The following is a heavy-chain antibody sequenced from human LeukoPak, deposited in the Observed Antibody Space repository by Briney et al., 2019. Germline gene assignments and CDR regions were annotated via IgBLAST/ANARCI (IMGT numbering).Heavy chain of an antibody. J-gene: IGHJ4*02. D-gene: IGHD6-6*01. CDR2: INHSGST. V-gene: IGHV4-34*01. CDR1: GGSFSGYY. CDR3: ASSSIAAQSI. Sequence: SETLSLTCAVYGGSFSGYYWSWIRQPPGKGLEWIGEINHSGSTNYNPSLKSRVTISVDTSKNQFSLKLSSVTAADTAVYYCASSSIAAQSIWGQGTLVTVSS.